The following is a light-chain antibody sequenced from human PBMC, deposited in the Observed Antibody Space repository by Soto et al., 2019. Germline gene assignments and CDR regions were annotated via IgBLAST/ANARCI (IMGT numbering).Light chain of an antibody. J-gene: IGKJ1*01. V-gene: IGKV1-33*01. CDR1: QDINNY. Sequence: DIQMTQSPSSLSGSVGDRFAITCHARQDINNYLNWYQQTPGKAPKLLIYDASNLETGVPSRFSGSGSGTHFTFTISNLQPEDIATYYCQQYDNLPPTWTFGQGTKVDIK. CDR3: QQYDNLPPTWT. CDR2: DAS.